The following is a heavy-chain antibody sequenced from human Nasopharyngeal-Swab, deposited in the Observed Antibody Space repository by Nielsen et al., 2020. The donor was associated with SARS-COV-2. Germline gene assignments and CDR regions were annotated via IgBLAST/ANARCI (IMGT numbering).Heavy chain of an antibody. CDR3: TTDFYFDY. J-gene: IGHJ4*02. V-gene: IGHV3-73*01. Sequence: WTRQPPGKGLEWLGRIGDKDHNYATTYGASVKGRFTISRDDSKNTAFLQMDSLKTEDTALYYCTTDFYFDYWGQGTLVTVSS. CDR2: IGDKDHNYAT.